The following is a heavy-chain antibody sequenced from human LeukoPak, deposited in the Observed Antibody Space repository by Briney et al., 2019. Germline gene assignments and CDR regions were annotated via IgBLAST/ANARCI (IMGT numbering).Heavy chain of an antibody. V-gene: IGHV4-39*02. CDR1: GDSISRSTYY. CDR3: ARSSGTGTFSY. J-gene: IGHJ4*02. Sequence: SETLSLTYTVSGDSISRSTYYWAWIRQPPGKGLEWIGSVYYGRSPYFNPSLESRATISVDTSKNHFSLKMSSVTAADTAVYYCARSSGTGTFSYWGQGTLVTVSS. D-gene: IGHD6-25*01. CDR2: VYYGRSP.